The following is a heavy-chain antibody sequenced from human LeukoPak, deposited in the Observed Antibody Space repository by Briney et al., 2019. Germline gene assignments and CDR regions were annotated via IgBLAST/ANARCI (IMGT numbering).Heavy chain of an antibody. D-gene: IGHD2-15*01. J-gene: IGHJ5*02. CDR3: ASGGGFYCSGGSCYAPTRFDP. V-gene: IGHV1-46*01. CDR1: GYTFTSYA. Sequence: ASVKVSCKASGYTFTSYAMNWVRQAPGQGLEWMGIINPSGGSTSYAQKFQGRVTMTRDMSTSTVYMELSSLRSEDTAVYYCASGGGFYCSGGSCYAPTRFDPWGQGTLVTVSS. CDR2: INPSGGST.